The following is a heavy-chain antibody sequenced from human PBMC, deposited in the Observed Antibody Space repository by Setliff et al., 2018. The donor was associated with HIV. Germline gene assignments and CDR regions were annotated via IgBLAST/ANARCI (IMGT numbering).Heavy chain of an antibody. CDR1: GGSISTSRYY. CDR2: IYTSGST. Sequence: SETLSLTCTVSGGSISTSRYYWSWIRQPPGKGLEWIGYIYTSGSTNYNPSLKSRVTISVDTSKNQFSLKLSSVTAADTAVYYCALGTYYYYMDVWGKGTTVTVSS. V-gene: IGHV4-4*08. D-gene: IGHD1-1*01. J-gene: IGHJ6*03. CDR3: ALGTYYYYMDV.